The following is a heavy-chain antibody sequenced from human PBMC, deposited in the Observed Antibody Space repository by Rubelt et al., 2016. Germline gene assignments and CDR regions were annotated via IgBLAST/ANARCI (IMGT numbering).Heavy chain of an antibody. J-gene: IGHJ4*02. CDR2: LSGSGDTT. CDR3: AKDFRLNTAPAGTSYFDY. V-gene: IGHV3-23*01. D-gene: IGHD6-13*01. CDR1: GFTFSTYA. Sequence: GGGLVQPGGSLRLSCAASGFTFSTYAMTWVRQAPGKGLEWVSGLSGSGDTTYYADSVKGRFTISRDNSKNPLYLQMNSLRVEDTAVYYCAKDFRLNTAPAGTSYFDYWGQGTLVTVSS.